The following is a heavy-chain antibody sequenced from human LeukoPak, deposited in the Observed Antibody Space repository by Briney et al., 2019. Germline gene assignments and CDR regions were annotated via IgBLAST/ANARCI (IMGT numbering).Heavy chain of an antibody. V-gene: IGHV3-48*01. Sequence: GGSLRLSCAASGFTFSSYSMNWVRQAPGKGLEWVSYISSSSSTIYYADSVKGRFTISRDNAKNSLYLQMNSLRAEDTAVYYCARDQYCSGGSCYPYYMDVWGKGTTVTVSS. D-gene: IGHD2-15*01. CDR2: ISSSSSTI. J-gene: IGHJ6*03. CDR3: ARDQYCSGGSCYPYYMDV. CDR1: GFTFSSYS.